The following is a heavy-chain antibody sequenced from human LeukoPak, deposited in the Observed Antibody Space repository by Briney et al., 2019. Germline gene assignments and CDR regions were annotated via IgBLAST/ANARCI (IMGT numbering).Heavy chain of an antibody. CDR2: IYYSGST. CDR3: ARHAGGDIVVVPAAISFYY. CDR1: GGSISSSSYY. Sequence: SETLSLTCTVSGGSISSSSYYWGWIRQPPGKGLEWIGSIYYSGSTYYNPSLKSRVTISVDTSKNQFSLKLSSVTAADTAVYYCARHAGGDIVVVPAAISFYYWGQGTLVTVSS. J-gene: IGHJ4*02. V-gene: IGHV4-39*01. D-gene: IGHD2-2*01.